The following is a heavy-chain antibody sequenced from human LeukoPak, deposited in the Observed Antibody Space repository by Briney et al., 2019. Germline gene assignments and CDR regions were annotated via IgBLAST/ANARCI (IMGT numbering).Heavy chain of an antibody. J-gene: IGHJ4*02. D-gene: IGHD6-6*01. Sequence: TGGSLRLSCAASGFTFSSYGMHWVRQAPGKGLEWVAVIWYDGSNKYYADSVKGRFTISRDNSKNTLYLQMNSLRAEDTAVYYCARDLEQLLYYFDYWGQGTLVTVSS. V-gene: IGHV3-33*01. CDR1: GFTFSSYG. CDR2: IWYDGSNK. CDR3: ARDLEQLLYYFDY.